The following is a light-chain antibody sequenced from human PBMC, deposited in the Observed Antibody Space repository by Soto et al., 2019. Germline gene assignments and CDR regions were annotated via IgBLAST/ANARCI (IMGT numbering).Light chain of an antibody. J-gene: IGKJ5*01. CDR3: HSRA. V-gene: IGKV1-12*01. CDR1: QGIASW. Sequence: DIQMTQSPSSVSASVGDRFTITCRASQGIASWLAWYQQKPGRAPKLLIYVASTLESGVPSRFSGSGSETEFTLTISRLQPDDFATYFCHSRAFGQGTRLEIK. CDR2: VAS.